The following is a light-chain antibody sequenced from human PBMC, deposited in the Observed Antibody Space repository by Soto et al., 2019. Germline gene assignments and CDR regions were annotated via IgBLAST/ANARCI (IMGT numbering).Light chain of an antibody. CDR2: EVS. Sequence: QSALTQPASVSGSPGQSITISCTGTSSDVGGYKFVSWYQQYPGKAPKVIIYEVSNRPSGVSNRFSGSKSGNTASLTISGLQAEDEADYYCCSYTSSATRVFGTGTKLTVL. V-gene: IGLV2-14*01. J-gene: IGLJ1*01. CDR1: SSDVGGYKF. CDR3: CSYTSSATRV.